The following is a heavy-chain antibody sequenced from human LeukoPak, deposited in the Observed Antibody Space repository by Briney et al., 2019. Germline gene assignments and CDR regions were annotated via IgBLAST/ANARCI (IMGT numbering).Heavy chain of an antibody. D-gene: IGHD2-8*01. CDR1: EYTFINDG. CDR2: ISPYNGNT. V-gene: IGHV1-18*01. CDR3: ARVVRSDSFDYDYYYAMDV. Sequence: ASVTVSFKASEYTFINDGIAWVRQAPGQGGEGMGWISPYNGNTNYAQKFQGRVTVTTDAPTSTAYMELRSLRSDDTAVYYCARVVRSDSFDYDYYYAMDVWGQGTTVTVSS. J-gene: IGHJ6*02.